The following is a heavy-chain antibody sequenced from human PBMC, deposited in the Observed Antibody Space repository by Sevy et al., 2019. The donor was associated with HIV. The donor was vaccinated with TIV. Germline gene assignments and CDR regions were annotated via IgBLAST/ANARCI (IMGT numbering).Heavy chain of an antibody. CDR2: IKQAGSEA. J-gene: IGHJ5*02. CDR3: VRDKEVGASIPDA. D-gene: IGHD1-26*01. Sequence: GGSLRLSCIASGFNFRNFWMSWVRQAPGKGLECVADIKQAGSEAYYVDSVKGRFTISRDNAKNSLYLQMNSLRDEDTAMYFCVRDKEVGASIPDAWGQGTPVTVSS. V-gene: IGHV3-7*03. CDR1: GFNFRNFW.